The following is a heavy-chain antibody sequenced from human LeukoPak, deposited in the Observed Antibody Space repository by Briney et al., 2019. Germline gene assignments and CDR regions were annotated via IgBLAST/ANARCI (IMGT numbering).Heavy chain of an antibody. V-gene: IGHV1-69*05. CDR2: IIPIFGTA. CDR1: GGTFSSYA. D-gene: IGHD4-17*01. J-gene: IGHJ4*02. CDR3: ARATTVTTGETTGGPFDY. Sequence: SVKVSCKASGGTFSSYAISWVRQAPGQGLEWMGRIIPIFGTANYAQKFQGRVTITTDESTSTAYMELSSLRSEDTAVYYCARATTVTTGETTGGPFDYWGQGTLVTVSS.